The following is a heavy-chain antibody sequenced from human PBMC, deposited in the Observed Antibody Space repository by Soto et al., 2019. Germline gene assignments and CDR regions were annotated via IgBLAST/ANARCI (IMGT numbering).Heavy chain of an antibody. D-gene: IGHD3-22*01. CDR1: GFTFSSYS. V-gene: IGHV3-21*01. Sequence: EVQLVESGGGLVKAGGSLRLSCSASGFTFSSYSMNWVRQAPGKGLEWVSSISSGRSYIYYADSVKGRFTISRDNAKNSLYLQMTSLRAEDTAVYYCARDHYDSSGFYNIFFYYYGLDVWGAGTTVTVS. CDR2: ISSGRSYI. CDR3: ARDHYDSSGFYNIFFYYYGLDV. J-gene: IGHJ6*02.